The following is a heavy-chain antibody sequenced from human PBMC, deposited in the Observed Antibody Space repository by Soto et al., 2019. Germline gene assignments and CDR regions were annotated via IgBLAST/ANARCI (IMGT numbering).Heavy chain of an antibody. J-gene: IGHJ5*02. CDR1: GGSVSSDSYY. D-gene: IGHD6-19*01. Sequence: PSETLSLTCTVSGGSVSSDSYYWSWIRQPPGKGLEWIGYIYHDGSTNHNPSLKSRVTISVHTSKTQFSLKLSSVTAADTAVYYCARRGSDSGWFFFDPWGQGALVTVSS. CDR2: IYHDGST. V-gene: IGHV4-61*01. CDR3: ARRGSDSGWFFFDP.